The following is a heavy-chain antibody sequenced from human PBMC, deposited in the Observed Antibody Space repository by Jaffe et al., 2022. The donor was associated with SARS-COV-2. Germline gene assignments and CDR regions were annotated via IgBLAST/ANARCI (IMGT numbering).Heavy chain of an antibody. CDR3: ARVDDSSGGIDY. CDR1: GFTFSSYA. Sequence: QVQLVESGGGVVQPGRSLRLSCAASGFTFSSYAMHWVRQAPGKGLEWVAVISYDGSNKYYADSVKGRFTISRDNSKNTLYLQMNSLRAEDTAVYYCARVDDSSGGIDYWGQGTLVTVSS. J-gene: IGHJ4*02. CDR2: ISYDGSNK. V-gene: IGHV3-30-3*01. D-gene: IGHD3-22*01.